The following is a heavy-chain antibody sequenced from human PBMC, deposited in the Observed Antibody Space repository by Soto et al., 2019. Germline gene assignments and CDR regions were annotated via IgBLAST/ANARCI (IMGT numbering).Heavy chain of an antibody. CDR3: ARDLDCSGGSCPFDY. CDR1: GFTFSSYA. Sequence: QVQLVESGGGVVQPGRSLRLSCAASGFTFSSYAMHWVRQAPGKGLEWVAVISYDGSNKYYADSVKGRFTISRDNSKNTRYLQMNSLRAEDTAVYYCARDLDCSGGSCPFDYWGQGTLVTVSS. J-gene: IGHJ4*02. V-gene: IGHV3-30-3*01. D-gene: IGHD2-15*01. CDR2: ISYDGSNK.